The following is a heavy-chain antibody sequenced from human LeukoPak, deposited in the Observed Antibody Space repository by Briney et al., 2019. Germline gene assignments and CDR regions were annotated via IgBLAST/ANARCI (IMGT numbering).Heavy chain of an antibody. CDR2: IIPILGIA. D-gene: IGHD4-17*01. V-gene: IGHV1-69*04. J-gene: IGHJ4*02. CDR3: ARALPVTTLFDY. Sequence: ASVKVSCKASGYTFTGYYMHWVRQAPGQGLEWMGRIIPILGIANYAQKFQGRVTITADKSTSTAYMELSSLRSEDTAVYYCARALPVTTLFDYWGQGTLVTVSS. CDR1: GYTFTGYY.